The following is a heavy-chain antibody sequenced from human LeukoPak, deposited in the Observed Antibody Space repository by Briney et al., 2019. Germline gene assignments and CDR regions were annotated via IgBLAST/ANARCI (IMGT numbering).Heavy chain of an antibody. CDR1: GFTFSSYT. CDR3: ARYSYGSFDY. V-gene: IGHV3-48*02. Sequence: GGSLRLSCAASGFTFSSYTMNWVRQAPGKGLEWVSYITSSSSIISYADSVKGRFTISRDNARNSLYLQMNSLRDEDTAVCYCARYSYGSFDYWGQGTLVTVSS. J-gene: IGHJ4*02. D-gene: IGHD5-18*01. CDR2: ITSSSSII.